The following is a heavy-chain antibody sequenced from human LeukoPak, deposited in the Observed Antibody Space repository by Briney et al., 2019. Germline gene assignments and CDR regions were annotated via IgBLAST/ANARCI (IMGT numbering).Heavy chain of an antibody. CDR1: GGSISSYY. J-gene: IGHJ4*02. CDR2: IYYSGST. Sequence: SDTLSLTCTVSGGSISSYYWSWIRQPPGKGLEWMGYIYYSGSTNYNPSLKSRVTISVDTSKNQFSLKLSSVTAADTAVYYCAGHGDSSGWYRVLDYWGQGTLVTVSS. CDR3: AGHGDSSGWYRVLDY. D-gene: IGHD6-19*01. V-gene: IGHV4-59*08.